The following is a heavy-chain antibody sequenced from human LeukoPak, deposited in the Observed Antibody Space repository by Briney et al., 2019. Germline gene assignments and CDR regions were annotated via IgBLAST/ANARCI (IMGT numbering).Heavy chain of an antibody. J-gene: IGHJ4*02. CDR1: GFTFSSYS. D-gene: IGHD6-19*01. V-gene: IGHV3-21*01. CDR2: ISSSSSYI. CDR3: AKGALAVALGTYYYFDY. Sequence: GGSLRLSCAASGFTFSSYSMNWVRQAPGKGLEWVSSISSSSSYIYYADSVKGRFTISRDNSKNTLYLQMNSLRAEDTAVYYCAKGALAVALGTYYYFDYWGQGTLVTVSS.